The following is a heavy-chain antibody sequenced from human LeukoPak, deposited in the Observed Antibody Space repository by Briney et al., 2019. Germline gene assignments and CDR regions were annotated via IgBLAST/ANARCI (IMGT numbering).Heavy chain of an antibody. V-gene: IGHV1-18*01. Sequence: ASVKVSCKASGYTFTSYGISWVRQAPGQGLEWMGWISAYNGNTNYAQKLQGRVTMTTDTSTSTAYMELRSLRSDDTAVYYCASRGSGSYYNLRSDYYYGMDVWDQGSTVTVSS. J-gene: IGHJ6*02. CDR1: GYTFTSYG. CDR2: ISAYNGNT. D-gene: IGHD3-10*01. CDR3: ASRGSGSYYNLRSDYYYGMDV.